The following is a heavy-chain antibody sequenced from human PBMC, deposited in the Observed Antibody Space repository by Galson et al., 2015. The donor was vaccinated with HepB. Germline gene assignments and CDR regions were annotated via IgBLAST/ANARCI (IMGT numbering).Heavy chain of an antibody. V-gene: IGHV3-30-3*01. Sequence: SLRLSCAASGFTFSSYAMHWVRQAPGKGLEWVAVISYEGSNKYYSDSVKGRFTISRDNAKNTLYLQMNSLRAEDTAVYYCARAQGSWFGELLGRFDPWGQGTLVTVSS. D-gene: IGHD3-10*01. J-gene: IGHJ5*02. CDR2: ISYEGSNK. CDR3: ARAQGSWFGELLGRFDP. CDR1: GFTFSSYA.